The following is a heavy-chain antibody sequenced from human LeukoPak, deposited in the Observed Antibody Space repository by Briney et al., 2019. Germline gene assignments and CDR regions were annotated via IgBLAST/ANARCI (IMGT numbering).Heavy chain of an antibody. Sequence: SETLSLTCTVSGGSIGSYYWSWIRQPPGKGLEWIGYIYYSGSTNYNPSLKSRVTISVDTSNNQFSLKLSSVTAADTAVYYCATHYYYDSSGPGGYYFDYWGQGTLVTVSS. CDR3: ATHYYYDSSGPGGYYFDY. CDR1: GGSIGSYY. CDR2: IYYSGST. D-gene: IGHD3-22*01. J-gene: IGHJ4*02. V-gene: IGHV4-59*01.